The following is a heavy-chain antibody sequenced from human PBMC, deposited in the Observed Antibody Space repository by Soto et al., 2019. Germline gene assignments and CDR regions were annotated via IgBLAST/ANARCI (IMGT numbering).Heavy chain of an antibody. CDR1: GGSISSGDYY. D-gene: IGHD4-4*01. V-gene: IGHV4-30-4*01. CDR3: ARSKSYWYLDL. J-gene: IGHJ2*01. Sequence: SETLSLTCTVSGGSISSGDYYWSWIRQPPGKGLEWIGYIYYSGSTYYNPSLKSRVTISVDTSKNQFSLKLSSVTAADTAVYYCARSKSYWYLDLWGRGTLVTVSS. CDR2: IYYSGST.